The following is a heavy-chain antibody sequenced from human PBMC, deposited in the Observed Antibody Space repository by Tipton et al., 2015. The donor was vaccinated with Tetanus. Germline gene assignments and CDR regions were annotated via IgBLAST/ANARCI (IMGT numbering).Heavy chain of an antibody. D-gene: IGHD4-23*01. Sequence: TLSITCTVSGGSISSYYWSWIRQPPGKGLEWIGYIYYSGSTNYNPSLKSRVTISVDTSKNQFSLKLSSVTAADTAVYYCARDLRDYGGNSYYYYGMDVWGQGTTVTVSS. CDR3: ARDLRDYGGNSYYYYGMDV. CDR2: IYYSGST. J-gene: IGHJ6*02. CDR1: GGSISSYY. V-gene: IGHV4-59*01.